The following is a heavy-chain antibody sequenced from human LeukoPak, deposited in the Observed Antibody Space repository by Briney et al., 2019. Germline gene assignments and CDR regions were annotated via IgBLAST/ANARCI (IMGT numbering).Heavy chain of an antibody. J-gene: IGHJ4*02. CDR2: IYSGDST. V-gene: IGHV3-53*01. D-gene: IGHD3-16*01. CDR3: ARGTYPNTFDS. CDR1: GFIVSSNY. Sequence: GGSLRLSCAASGFIVSSNYVSWVRQAPGKGLEWVSVIYSGDSTFYADSVKGRFTISRDNSKNTLYLQMSSLRAEDTAVYYCARGTYPNTFDSWGQGTLVTVSS.